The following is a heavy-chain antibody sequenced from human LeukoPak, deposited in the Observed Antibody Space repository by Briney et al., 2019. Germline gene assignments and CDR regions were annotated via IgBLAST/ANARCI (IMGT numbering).Heavy chain of an antibody. CDR1: GGSISSSSYY. CDR3: ARDPRDGSYSLSEARWYYYYYMDV. V-gene: IGHV4-39*07. D-gene: IGHD1-26*01. J-gene: IGHJ6*03. CDR2: NYYSGST. Sequence: SETLSLTCTVSGGSISSSSYYWGWIRQPPGKGLEWIGSNYYSGSTYYNPSLKSRVTISVDTSKNQFSLKLSSVTAADTAVYYCARDPRDGSYSLSEARWYYYYYMDVWGKGTTVTVSS.